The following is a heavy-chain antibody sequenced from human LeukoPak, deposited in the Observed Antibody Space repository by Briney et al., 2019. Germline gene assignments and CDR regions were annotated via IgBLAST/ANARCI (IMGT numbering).Heavy chain of an antibody. D-gene: IGHD2-15*01. V-gene: IGHV4-59*01. CDR3: ARAHRGSSPFDY. Sequence: SETLSLTCTVSGGSISSYHWSWIRQPPGKGLEWIGYIYYSGSTNYNPSLKSRVTISVDTSKNQFSLKLSSVTAADMAVYYCARAHRGSSPFDYWGQGTLVTVSS. CDR2: IYYSGST. CDR1: GGSISSYH. J-gene: IGHJ4*02.